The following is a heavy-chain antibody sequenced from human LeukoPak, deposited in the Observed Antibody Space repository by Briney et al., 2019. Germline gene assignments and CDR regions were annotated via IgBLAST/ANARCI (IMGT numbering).Heavy chain of an antibody. J-gene: IGHJ4*02. CDR2: ISSAGTNK. V-gene: IGHV3-30-3*01. CDR1: GFTFSNYA. D-gene: IGHD3-10*01. Sequence: GGSLRLSCAASGFTFSNYAIHWVRQAPGKGLEWVAVISSAGTNKYYADSVRGRFTISRDNSRNTLYLQMDSLRAEDTAVYYCARGFTMVRGVIIRDYWGQGTLVTVPS. CDR3: ARGFTMVRGVIIRDY.